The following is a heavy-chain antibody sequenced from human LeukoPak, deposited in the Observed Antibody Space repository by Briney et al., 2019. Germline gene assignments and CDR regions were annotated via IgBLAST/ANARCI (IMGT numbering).Heavy chain of an antibody. J-gene: IGHJ4*02. Sequence: GGSLRLPCAAFGFTFSSHGMHWVRQAPGKGPGGVAFIRDEGSNKNDAASVKGRFTISRDKSKNTLYLQMNSLRAEDTAVYYCAKSSTSPYYFDYWGQGTLVTASS. CDR2: IRDEGSNK. CDR1: GFTFSSHG. D-gene: IGHD2-2*01. V-gene: IGHV3-30*02. CDR3: AKSSTSPYYFDY.